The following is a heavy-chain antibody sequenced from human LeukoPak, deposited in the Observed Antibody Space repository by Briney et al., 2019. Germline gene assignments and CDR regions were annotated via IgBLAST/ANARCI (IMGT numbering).Heavy chain of an antibody. V-gene: IGHV4-39*01. Sequence: SETLSLTCTVSGGSISSSSCYWGWIRQPPGKGLEWIGSIYYSGSTYYNPSLKSRVTISVDTSKNQFSLKLSSVTAADTAVYYCAKRLDRRDGYKIFDYWGQGTLVTVSP. J-gene: IGHJ4*02. CDR1: GGSISSSSCY. D-gene: IGHD5-24*01. CDR3: AKRLDRRDGYKIFDY. CDR2: IYYSGST.